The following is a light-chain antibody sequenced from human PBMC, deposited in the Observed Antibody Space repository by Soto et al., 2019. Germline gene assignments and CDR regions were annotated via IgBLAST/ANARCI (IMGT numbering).Light chain of an antibody. V-gene: IGKV3-15*01. CDR3: QQYNSFSWT. CDR1: QSVNSK. J-gene: IGKJ1*01. Sequence: EIVMTQSPASLSVSPGERATLSCRASQSVNSKLARYQQKPGRAPRLLIYGASTRATGIPARFSGSGSGTEFTLTISSLQPDDFATYYCQQYNSFSWTFGQGTKVDI. CDR2: GAS.